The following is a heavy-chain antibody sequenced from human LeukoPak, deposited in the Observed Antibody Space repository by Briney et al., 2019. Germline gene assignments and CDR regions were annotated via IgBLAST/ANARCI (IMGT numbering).Heavy chain of an antibody. CDR1: GGSFSGYY. J-gene: IGHJ4*02. V-gene: IGHV4-34*01. D-gene: IGHD6-13*01. CDR3: ARSPAAGTYPFDY. CDR2: INHSGST. Sequence: PSETLSLTCAVYGGSFSGYYWSWIRQPPGKGLEWIGEINHSGSTNYNPSLKSRVTISVDTSKNQFSLKLSSVTAADTAVYYCARSPAAGTYPFDYWGQGTLVTVSS.